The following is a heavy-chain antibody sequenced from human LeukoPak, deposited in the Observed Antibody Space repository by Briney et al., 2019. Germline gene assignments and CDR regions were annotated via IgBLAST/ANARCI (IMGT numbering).Heavy chain of an antibody. J-gene: IGHJ4*02. CDR2: IIPIFGTA. V-gene: IGHV1-69*05. CDR1: GGTFSSYA. D-gene: IGHD6-6*01. CDR3: ARDGSLSSSTHFDY. Sequence: ASVKVSCKASGGTFSSYAISWVRQAPGQGLEWMGRIIPIFGTANYAQKFQGRVTITTDESASTAYMELSSLRSEDTAVYYCARDGSLSSSTHFDYWGQGTLVTVSS.